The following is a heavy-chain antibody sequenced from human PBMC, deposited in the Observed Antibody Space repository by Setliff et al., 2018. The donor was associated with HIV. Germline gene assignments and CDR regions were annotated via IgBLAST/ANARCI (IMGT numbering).Heavy chain of an antibody. CDR1: GGSFNAYQ. J-gene: IGHJ6*03. CDR3: ARGRVRFFDWPMPGYYSYYMDV. V-gene: IGHV4-34*01. Sequence: PSETLSLTCAVYGGSFNAYQWSWIRQSPGRGLEWIGEINHSGSTNNNPSLKSRVTTSVDTSKNQFSLKLTSVTAADTAVYYCARGRVRFFDWPMPGYYSYYMDVWGAGTTVTVSS. CDR2: INHSGST. D-gene: IGHD3-9*01.